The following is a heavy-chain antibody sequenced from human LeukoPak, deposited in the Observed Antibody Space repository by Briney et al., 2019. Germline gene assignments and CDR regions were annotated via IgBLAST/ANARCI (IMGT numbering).Heavy chain of an antibody. CDR1: GYTFTSYD. D-gene: IGHD3-3*01. Sequence: GASVKVTCKASGYTFTSYDINWVRQATGQGLEWMGWMNPNSGNTGYAQKFQGRVTMTRNTSISTAYMELSSLRSEDTAVYYCARDKLLYYDFWSGYYSGYGMDVWGQGTTVTVSS. V-gene: IGHV1-8*01. CDR3: ARDKLLYYDFWSGYYSGYGMDV. CDR2: MNPNSGNT. J-gene: IGHJ6*02.